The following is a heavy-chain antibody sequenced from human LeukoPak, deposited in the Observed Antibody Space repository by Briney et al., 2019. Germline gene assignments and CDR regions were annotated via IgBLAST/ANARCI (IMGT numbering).Heavy chain of an antibody. Sequence: SETLSLTCTVSGGSISSYYWSWIRQPPGKGLEWIGYIYYSGSTNYNPSLKSRVTISVDTSKNQFSLKLSSVTAADTAVYYCARDFYPRWFDPWGQGTLVTVSS. CDR3: ARDFYPRWFDP. CDR2: IYYSGST. CDR1: GGSISSYY. V-gene: IGHV4-59*12. D-gene: IGHD2/OR15-2a*01. J-gene: IGHJ5*02.